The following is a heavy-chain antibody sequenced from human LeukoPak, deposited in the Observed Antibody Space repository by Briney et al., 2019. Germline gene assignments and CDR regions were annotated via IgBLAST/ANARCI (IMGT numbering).Heavy chain of an antibody. D-gene: IGHD3-22*01. CDR2: ISGSGDNT. V-gene: IGHV3-23*01. Sequence: GGSLRLSCAASGFTFSSYAMSWVRQAPGKGLEWVPGISGSGDNTYYADSVKGRFTISRDNSKNTLYVQVNSLGTEDTAAYYCAKGSYYDSSGSFYFDYWGQGTLVAVSS. CDR3: AKGSYYDSSGSFYFDY. CDR1: GFTFSSYA. J-gene: IGHJ4*02.